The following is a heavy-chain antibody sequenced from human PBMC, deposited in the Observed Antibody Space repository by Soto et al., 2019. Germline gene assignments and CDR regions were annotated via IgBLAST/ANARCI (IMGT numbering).Heavy chain of an antibody. CDR1: GYTFTSYY. D-gene: IGHD3-16*01. Sequence: ASVKVSCKASGYTFTSYYMHWVRQAPGQGLEWMGIINPSGGSTSYAQKFQGRVTMTRDTSTSTVYMELSSLRSEDTAVYYCARVRGEPYYYYGMDVWGQGTRVTVSS. V-gene: IGHV1-46*01. CDR3: ARVRGEPYYYYGMDV. J-gene: IGHJ6*02. CDR2: INPSGGST.